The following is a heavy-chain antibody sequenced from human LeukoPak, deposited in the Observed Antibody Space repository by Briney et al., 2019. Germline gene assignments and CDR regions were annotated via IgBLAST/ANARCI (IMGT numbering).Heavy chain of an antibody. Sequence: GASVKVSCKASGYTFTSYGISWVRQAPGQGLEWMGIINPSGGSTSYAQKFQGRVTMTRDTSTSTVYMELSSLRSEDTAVYYCARDSGMVRGTVDYWGRGTLVTVSS. V-gene: IGHV1-46*01. J-gene: IGHJ4*02. CDR3: ARDSGMVRGTVDY. CDR2: INPSGGST. D-gene: IGHD3-10*01. CDR1: GYTFTSYG.